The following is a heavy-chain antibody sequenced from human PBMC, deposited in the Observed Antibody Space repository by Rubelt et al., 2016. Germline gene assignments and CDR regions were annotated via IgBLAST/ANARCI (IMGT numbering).Heavy chain of an antibody. CDR3: AICITVAPVYYAIDV. V-gene: IGHV4-34*01. D-gene: IGHD6-19*01. J-gene: IGHJ6*02. CDR2: INHSGST. CDR1: GGSFSGYY. Sequence: QVQLQQWGAGLLKPSETLSLTCAVYGGSFSGYYWSWIRQPPGKGLEWIGEINHSGSTNYNPSLKSRVTMSVDTSKSQFSRKLSSVTAADTAVYYCAICITVAPVYYAIDVWGQGTTVTVSS.